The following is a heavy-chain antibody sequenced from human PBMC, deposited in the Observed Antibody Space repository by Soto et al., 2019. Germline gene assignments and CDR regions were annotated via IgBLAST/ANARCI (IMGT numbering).Heavy chain of an antibody. CDR2: IYLSDSDT. Sequence: VSLKISCKTSGYSLTTYWFAWVRPMPGKGLEWMGIIYLSDSDTIYSPSAQGHFTISADKSIKTAYLQWSSLKASDTAIYYCATTFHYNGYFDPWGQGTKVTVYS. CDR3: ATTFHYNGYFDP. D-gene: IGHD6-25*01. J-gene: IGHJ5*02. V-gene: IGHV5-51*01. CDR1: GYSLTTYW.